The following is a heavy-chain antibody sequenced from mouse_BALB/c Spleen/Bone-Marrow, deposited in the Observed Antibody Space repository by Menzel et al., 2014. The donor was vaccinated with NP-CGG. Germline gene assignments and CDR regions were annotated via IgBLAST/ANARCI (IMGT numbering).Heavy chain of an antibody. V-gene: IGHV5-6-4*01. CDR2: ISTGGGYT. J-gene: IGHJ2*01. D-gene: IGHD2-1*01. CDR1: GFTFSSYT. Sequence: EVMLVESGGGLVKPGGSLKLSCAASGFTFSSYTMSWVRQTPEKRLEWVATISTGGGYTDYPDSVKGRFTISRNNARNTLYIHMNRLKTEDTAKYSGTRDQRYGNCIKAIDYWGQGTTVTVSS. CDR3: TRDQRYGNCIKAIDY.